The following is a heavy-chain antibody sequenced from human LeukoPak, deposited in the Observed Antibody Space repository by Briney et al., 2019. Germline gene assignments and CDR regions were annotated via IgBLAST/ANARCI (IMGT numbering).Heavy chain of an antibody. CDR1: GFTFSSYS. V-gene: IGHV3-21*01. Sequence: GGSLRLSCAASGFTFSSYSMNWVRQAPGKGLEWVSSISSSSSYIYYADSVKGRFTISRDNAKNSLYLQMNSLRAEDTAVYYCAKRRTSSGWYGSFDYWGQGTLVTVSS. J-gene: IGHJ4*02. CDR3: AKRRTSSGWYGSFDY. CDR2: ISSSSSYI. D-gene: IGHD6-19*01.